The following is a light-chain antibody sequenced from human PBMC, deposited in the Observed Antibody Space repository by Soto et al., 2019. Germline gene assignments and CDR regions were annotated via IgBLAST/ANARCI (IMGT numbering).Light chain of an antibody. CDR2: GAS. V-gene: IGKV3-20*01. J-gene: IGKJ1*01. Sequence: EIVLTQSPGTLSLSPGERATLSCRASQSVSSSYFAWYQQKPGQAPRLLIYGASNRATGIPDRFSGSGSGTDFTLTISRLEPEDFAVYYCQQYGRSPRTFGQGTKVEIK. CDR3: QQYGRSPRT. CDR1: QSVSSSY.